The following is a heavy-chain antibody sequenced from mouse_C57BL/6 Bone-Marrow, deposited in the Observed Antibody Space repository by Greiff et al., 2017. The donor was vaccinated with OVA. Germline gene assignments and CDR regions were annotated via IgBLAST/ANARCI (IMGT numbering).Heavy chain of an antibody. CDR2: ISDGGSYT. CDR1: GFTFSSYA. J-gene: IGHJ2*01. D-gene: IGHD4-1*01. Sequence: EVQLVESGGGLVKPGGSLKLSCAASGFTFSSYAMSWVRQTPEKRLECVATISDGGSYTYYPDNVKGRFTISRDNAKNNLYLQMSHLKSEDTAMYYCARGELGLDYWGQGTTLTVSS. V-gene: IGHV5-4*01. CDR3: ARGELGLDY.